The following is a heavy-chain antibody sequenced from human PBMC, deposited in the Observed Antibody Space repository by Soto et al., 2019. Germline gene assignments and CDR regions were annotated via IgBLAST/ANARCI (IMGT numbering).Heavy chain of an antibody. CDR1: GGARIGGNGH. D-gene: IGHD2-21*01. Sequence: SETLSLTWSVAGGARIGGNGHWIWIRQVPGKGLEWIGHIYVTWAVDYNPSLRDRITISQDTSERQFSLNLRLVTAADTAVYYCARLRIATNNYKWFDPWRPGTPVTVSS. V-gene: IGHV4-31*02. CDR3: ARLRIATNNYKWFDP. J-gene: IGHJ5*02. CDR2: IYVTWAV.